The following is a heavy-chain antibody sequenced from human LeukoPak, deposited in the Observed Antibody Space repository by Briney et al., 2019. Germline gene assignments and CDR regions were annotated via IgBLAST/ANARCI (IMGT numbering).Heavy chain of an antibody. CDR3: AREYYCRLDY. D-gene: IGHD3-10*01. V-gene: IGHV3-72*01. Sequence: GESLRLSCAAPGFSFSDNYMDWVRQAPGKGLEWVGRIRNKANSYTTDYAASVRGRFTISRDDSKNSLYLEMNSLKTEDTAVYYCAREYYCRLDYWGRGTLVTVS. J-gene: IGHJ4*02. CDR2: IRNKANSYTT. CDR1: GFSFSDNY.